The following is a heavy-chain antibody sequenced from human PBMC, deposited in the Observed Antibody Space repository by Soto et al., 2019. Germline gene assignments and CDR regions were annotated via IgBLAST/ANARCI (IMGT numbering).Heavy chain of an antibody. J-gene: IGHJ5*02. D-gene: IGHD6-13*01. CDR1: GGTFSSYT. CDR2: IIPILGIA. Sequence: SVKVSCKASGGTFSSYTISWVRQAPGQGLEWMGRIIPILGIANYAQKFQGRVTITADKSTSTAYMELSSLRSEDTAVYYCARDRHGSSWYWFDPWGQGTLVTVSS. V-gene: IGHV1-69*04. CDR3: ARDRHGSSWYWFDP.